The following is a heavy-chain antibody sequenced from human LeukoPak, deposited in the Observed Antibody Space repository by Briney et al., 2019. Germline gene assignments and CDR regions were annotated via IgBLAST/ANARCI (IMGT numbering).Heavy chain of an antibody. V-gene: IGHV3-23*01. D-gene: IGHD3-16*01. CDR1: GFTFSSYA. Sequence: GGPLRLFCAASGFTFSSYAMIWPRQATGKGLEWVSEISVSGGSTNYSDSVKGRFTISRDNSKNTLSLQMHSLRAEDTAVYYCANKATLEDYYYYMDVWGTGTTVTVSS. J-gene: IGHJ6*03. CDR3: ANKATLEDYYYYMDV. CDR2: ISVSGGST.